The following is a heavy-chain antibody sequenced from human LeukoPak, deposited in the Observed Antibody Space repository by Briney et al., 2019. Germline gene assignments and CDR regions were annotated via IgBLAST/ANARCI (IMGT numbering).Heavy chain of an antibody. CDR2: ISNSDGST. CDR3: ARGLRIAVAGNIDY. D-gene: IGHD6-19*01. V-gene: IGHV3-23*01. Sequence: GGSLRLSCAASGFIFSSYAMSWVRQAPGKGLEWVSTISNSDGSTYYADSVKGRFTISRDNSKNTLYLQMNSLRADNTAVYYCARGLRIAVAGNIDYWGQGTLVTVSS. CDR1: GFIFSSYA. J-gene: IGHJ4*02.